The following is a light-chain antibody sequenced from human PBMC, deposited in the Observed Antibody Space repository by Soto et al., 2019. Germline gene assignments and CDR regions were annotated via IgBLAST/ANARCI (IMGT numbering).Light chain of an antibody. J-gene: IGKJ4*01. CDR3: QQYNSYPLT. CDR2: DAS. Sequence: DIQMTQSPSTLSASVGDRVTITCRASQSISSWLAWYQQKPGKAPKLLIYDASSLASGVPSRFSGSGSGTAYTLTTSSLQPDEFAAYYCQQYNSYPLTFGGGTKVEIK. V-gene: IGKV1-5*01. CDR1: QSISSW.